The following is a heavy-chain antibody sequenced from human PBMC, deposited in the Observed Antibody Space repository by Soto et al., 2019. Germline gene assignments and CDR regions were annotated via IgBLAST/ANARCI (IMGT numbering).Heavy chain of an antibody. CDR3: ARDGGSDNSGYVADY. Sequence: QVQLVESGGGVVQPGRSLRLSCAASGFTFSSYAMHWVRQAPGKGLEWVAVISYDGSNKYYADSVEGRFTISRDNSKNTLYLQMNSLRAEDTAVYYCARDGGSDNSGYVADYWGQGTLVTVSS. J-gene: IGHJ4*02. CDR2: ISYDGSNK. D-gene: IGHD5-12*01. CDR1: GFTFSSYA. V-gene: IGHV3-30-3*01.